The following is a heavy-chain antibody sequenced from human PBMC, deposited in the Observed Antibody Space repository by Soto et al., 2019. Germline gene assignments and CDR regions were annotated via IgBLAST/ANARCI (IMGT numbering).Heavy chain of an antibody. CDR2: IYYSGST. J-gene: IGHJ3*02. CDR1: GGSISSSSYY. CDR3: ARLERDAFDI. D-gene: IGHD1-1*01. V-gene: IGHV4-61*05. Sequence: SETLSLTCTVSGGSISSSSYYWGWIRQPPGKGLEWIGYIYYSGSTNYNPSLKSRVTISVDTSKNQFSLKLSSVTAADTAVYYCARLERDAFDIWGQGTMVTVSS.